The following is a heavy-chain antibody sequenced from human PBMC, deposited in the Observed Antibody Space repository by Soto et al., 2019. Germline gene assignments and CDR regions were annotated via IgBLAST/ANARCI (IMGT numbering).Heavy chain of an antibody. J-gene: IGHJ4*02. D-gene: IGHD5-12*01. V-gene: IGHV3-30*03. Sequence: QVQLVESGGGVVQPGRSLRLSCTASGFTFSSYGMHWVRQAPGKGLEWVAVISYDGSNEYYADSVKGRFTISRDNSKNTLYLQMNSLRVEDTAVYYCASCRGYPLPPADFDYWGQGTLVTVSS. CDR3: ASCRGYPLPPADFDY. CDR1: GFTFSSYG. CDR2: ISYDGSNE.